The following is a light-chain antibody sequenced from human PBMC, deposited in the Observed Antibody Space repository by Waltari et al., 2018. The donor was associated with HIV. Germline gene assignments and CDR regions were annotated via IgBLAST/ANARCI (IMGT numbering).Light chain of an antibody. CDR2: YTSDAAY. J-gene: IGLJ3*02. Sequence: QAVLTQPASLSASHGASASPTCTLRSAINIHSYAVSWYQQKPGSPPQLLLRYTSDAAYRKGSGVSTRFSGSKDALATTWTLLISGLQSEDEAYYYCKVWYTSAGLFGGGTNLTVL. CDR1: SAINIHSYA. CDR3: KVWYTSAGL. V-gene: IGLV5-45*01.